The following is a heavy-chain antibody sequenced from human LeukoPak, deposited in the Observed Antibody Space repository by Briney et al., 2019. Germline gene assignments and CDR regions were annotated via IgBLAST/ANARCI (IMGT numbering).Heavy chain of an antibody. Sequence: SETLSPTCAVYGGSFSGYYWSWIRQPPGKGLEWIGEINHSGSTNYNPSLKSRVTISVDTSKNQFSLKLSSVTAADTAVYYCARSPEDSSGWYYFDYWGQGTLVTVSS. CDR1: GGSFSGYY. CDR2: INHSGST. J-gene: IGHJ4*02. CDR3: ARSPEDSSGWYYFDY. D-gene: IGHD6-19*01. V-gene: IGHV4-34*01.